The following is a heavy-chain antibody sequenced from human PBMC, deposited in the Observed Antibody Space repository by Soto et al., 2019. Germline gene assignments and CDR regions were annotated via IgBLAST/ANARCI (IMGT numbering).Heavy chain of an antibody. V-gene: IGHV3-30-3*01. CDR3: ARVEQQLKVVAAFYI. J-gene: IGHJ3*02. D-gene: IGHD6-13*01. CDR2: ISYDGSNK. Sequence: GGSLRLSCAASGFTFSSYAMHWVRQAPGKGLEWVAVISYDGSNKYYADSVKGRFTISRDNSKNTLYLQMNSLRAEDTAVYYCARVEQQLKVVAAFYIWGQGTMVTVSS. CDR1: GFTFSSYA.